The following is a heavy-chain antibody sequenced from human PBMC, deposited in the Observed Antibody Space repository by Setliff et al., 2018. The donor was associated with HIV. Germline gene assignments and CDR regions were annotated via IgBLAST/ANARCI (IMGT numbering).Heavy chain of an antibody. J-gene: IGHJ6*03. CDR3: ARVSSTYWYSIFRNYYYHMDV. D-gene: IGHD2-8*02. CDR2: IYHSGNT. V-gene: IGHV4-38-2*01. Sequence: TLSLTCAVSGPYSISSGFYWGWIRQPPGKGLEWIGNIYHSGNTYYNPSLKSRVTISVDTSKNQFSLKLSSVTAADTAVYYCARVSSTYWYSIFRNYYYHMDVWGKGTTVTVSS. CDR1: GPYSISSGFY.